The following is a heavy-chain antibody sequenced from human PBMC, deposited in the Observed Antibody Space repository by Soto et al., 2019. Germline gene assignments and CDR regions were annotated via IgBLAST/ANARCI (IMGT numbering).Heavy chain of an antibody. Sequence: SETLSLTCTVSGGSISSGGYYWSWIRQHPGKGLEWIGYIYYSGSTYYNPSLKSRVTISVDTSKNQISLKLSSVTAADTAVYYCGRVCGGDCQNGMDVGGKGTRVTAPQ. CDR3: GRVCGGDCQNGMDV. J-gene: IGHJ6*04. CDR2: IYYSGST. D-gene: IGHD2-21*02. CDR1: GGSISSGGYY. V-gene: IGHV4-31*03.